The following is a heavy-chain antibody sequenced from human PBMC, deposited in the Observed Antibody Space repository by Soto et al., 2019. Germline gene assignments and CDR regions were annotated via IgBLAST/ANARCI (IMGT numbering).Heavy chain of an antibody. CDR2: MYYSETT. D-gene: IGHD6-13*01. CDR1: GGFINDYY. V-gene: IGHV4-59*01. J-gene: IGHJ5*02. CDR3: ARANSSTWYKLEYKWFDP. Sequence: SETLSLTCTVSGGFINDYYWSWIRQTPGKGLEWVGFMYYSETTKYNPSLKGRVNMSLDTSKNQVSLHLQSVTAADTAVYYCARANSSTWYKLEYKWFDPWGQGTLVTVSS.